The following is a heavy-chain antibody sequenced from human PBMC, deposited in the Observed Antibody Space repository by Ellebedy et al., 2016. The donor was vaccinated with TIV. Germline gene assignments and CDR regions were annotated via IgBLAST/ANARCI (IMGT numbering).Heavy chain of an antibody. CDR3: ARAQGPYDSSGYYRFTYFDY. D-gene: IGHD3-22*01. J-gene: IGHJ4*02. CDR2: INHSGTT. Sequence: MPSETLSLTCAVYGGSFSGYYWSWIRQPPGKGLEWIGEINHSGTTNYNPSLKSRVTISADTSNNQFSLRLSSVTAADTAVYYCARAQGPYDSSGYYRFTYFDYWGQGTLVTVSS. CDR1: GGSFSGYY. V-gene: IGHV4-34*01.